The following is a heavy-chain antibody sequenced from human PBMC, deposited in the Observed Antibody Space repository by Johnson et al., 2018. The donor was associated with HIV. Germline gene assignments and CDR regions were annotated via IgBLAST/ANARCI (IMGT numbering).Heavy chain of an antibody. CDR1: GFTFSSYA. J-gene: IGHJ3*02. V-gene: IGHV3-23*04. D-gene: IGHD1-26*01. CDR2: ISGSGGST. Sequence: MLLVESGGGLVQPGGSLRLSCAASGFTFSSYAMSWVRQAPGKGLEWVSGISGSGGSTYYADSVKGRFTISRDNSKNTLYLQRNSLRADDTGIYYCAKVGLVGGKEGVGAFDIWGQWTMVTVSS. CDR3: AKVGLVGGKEGVGAFDI.